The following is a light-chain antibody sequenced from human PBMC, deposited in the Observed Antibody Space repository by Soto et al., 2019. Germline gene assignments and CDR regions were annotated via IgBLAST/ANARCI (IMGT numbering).Light chain of an antibody. CDR2: GAS. CDR1: QSVSSN. V-gene: IGKV3-15*01. Sequence: IVMTHSPGTLSVSPWERATLSCRASQSVSSNLAWYQQKPGQAPRLLIYGASTRATGIPARFSGSGSGTEFTLTISSLQSEDFAVYYCQQYNNWPITFGQGTRLEIK. CDR3: QQYNNWPIT. J-gene: IGKJ5*01.